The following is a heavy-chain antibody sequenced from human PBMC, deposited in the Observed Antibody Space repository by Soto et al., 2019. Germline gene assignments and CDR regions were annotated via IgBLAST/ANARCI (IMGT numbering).Heavy chain of an antibody. D-gene: IGHD6-13*01. CDR2: INAANGDT. CDR1: GYTFTSYG. CDR3: VRRHVSATGIDWFDP. Sequence: AAVKVSCKASGYTFTSYGIHWVRQAPGQRLEWMGWINAANGDTKYSPKFQGRVTITRDTSASTAYMELSSLRSEDTAVYYCVRRHVSATGIDWFDPWGQGTLVTV. V-gene: IGHV1-3*01. J-gene: IGHJ5*02.